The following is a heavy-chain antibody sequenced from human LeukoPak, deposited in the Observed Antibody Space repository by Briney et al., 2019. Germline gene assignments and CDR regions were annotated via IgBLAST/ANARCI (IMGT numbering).Heavy chain of an antibody. CDR3: ARVRGYSSSEY. Sequence: PSETLSLTCTVSGGSISSSSYYWGWIRQPPGKGLEWIGSIYYSGSTYYNLSLKSRVTISVDTSKNQFSLKLSSVTAADTAVYYCARVRGYSSSEYWGQGTLVTVSS. CDR1: GGSISSSSYY. V-gene: IGHV4-39*07. J-gene: IGHJ4*02. D-gene: IGHD5-18*01. CDR2: IYYSGST.